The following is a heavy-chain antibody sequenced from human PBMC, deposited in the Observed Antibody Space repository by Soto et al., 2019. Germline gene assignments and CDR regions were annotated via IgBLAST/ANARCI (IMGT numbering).Heavy chain of an antibody. CDR2: ISNDGGNK. D-gene: IGHD3-10*01. CDR3: AKDLYYYHFSLDDH. J-gene: IGHJ5*02. Sequence: QVRLVESGGGVVQPGRSLRLSCTASGFTFSSYGFHWVRQAPGRGLEWVAVISNDGGNKYYADSVKGRFTISRDNSANTLFLQLNSLRAEDTAVYYCAKDLYYYHFSLDDHWGQGTLVTVSS. CDR1: GFTFSSYG. V-gene: IGHV3-30*18.